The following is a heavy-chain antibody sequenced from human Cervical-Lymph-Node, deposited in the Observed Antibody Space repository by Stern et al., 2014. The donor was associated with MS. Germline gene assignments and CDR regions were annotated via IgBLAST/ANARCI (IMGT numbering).Heavy chain of an antibody. CDR1: GYTFTSYY. D-gene: IGHD2-15*01. Sequence: VQLVESGAEVKKPGASVKVSCKASGYTFTSYYMHWVRQAPGQGLEWMGIINPSGGTTNPAQKFQRRITMTRDTSTSTVYMELSSLRSEDTAVYYCAREKRDCSGGSCYSRDDYWGQGTLVTVSS. J-gene: IGHJ4*02. V-gene: IGHV1-46*03. CDR2: INPSGGTT. CDR3: AREKRDCSGGSCYSRDDY.